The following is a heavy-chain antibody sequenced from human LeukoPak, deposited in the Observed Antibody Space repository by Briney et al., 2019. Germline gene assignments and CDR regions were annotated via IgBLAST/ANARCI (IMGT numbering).Heavy chain of an antibody. Sequence: GGSLRLSCAASGFTFSSHTMTWVRQAPGKGLEWVSSIGGSGGSTYYADSVKGRFTISRDNSKNTLYLQMNSLRAEDTAVYYCAKVETAAAATLRGFDYWGQGTLVTVSS. V-gene: IGHV3-23*01. CDR2: IGGSGGST. CDR1: GFTFSSHT. D-gene: IGHD6-13*01. J-gene: IGHJ4*02. CDR3: AKVETAAAATLRGFDY.